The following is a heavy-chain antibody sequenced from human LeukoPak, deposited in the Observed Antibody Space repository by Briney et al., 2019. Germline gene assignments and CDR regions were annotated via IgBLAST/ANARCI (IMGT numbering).Heavy chain of an antibody. D-gene: IGHD3-9*01. Sequence: ASVTVSCKSSGCTFSSYAISAVRQAPGQGLEWMGGIIPIFGTANYAQKFQGRVTITTDESTSTVHMELSSLRSEDTAVYYCARDQYYDILTGYSWFYPWGQGTLVTVS. J-gene: IGHJ5*02. V-gene: IGHV1-69*05. CDR3: ARDQYYDILTGYSWFYP. CDR2: IIPIFGTA. CDR1: GCTFSSYA.